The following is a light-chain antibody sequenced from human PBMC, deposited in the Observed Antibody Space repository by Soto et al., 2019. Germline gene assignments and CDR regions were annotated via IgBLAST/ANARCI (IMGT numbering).Light chain of an antibody. Sequence: EIVLTQFPATLSVSPGETATLTFSASQSLSSNLAWYQQRRGQAPRLLMFDTSTRASGTPARFSGSGSGTEFTLTISRLEPEDFAVYYCQQYGSSPPWTFGQGTKVDIK. CDR3: QQYGSSPPWT. J-gene: IGKJ1*01. CDR2: DTS. V-gene: IGKV3-15*01. CDR1: QSLSSN.